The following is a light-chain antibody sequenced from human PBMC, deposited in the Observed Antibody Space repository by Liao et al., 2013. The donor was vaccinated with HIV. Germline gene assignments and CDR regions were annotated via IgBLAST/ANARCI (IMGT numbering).Light chain of an antibody. J-gene: IGLJ1*01. CDR1: KLEDKY. V-gene: IGLV3-1*01. CDR3: QTWDSRTYV. Sequence: SYELTQAPSVSVSPGQTANITCSGDKLEDKYASWYQQKPGQSPVVVIFEDTKRPSGIPERYTGSNSGITATLTISRTQAIDEADYYCQTWDSRTYVFGSGTRVTVL. CDR2: EDT.